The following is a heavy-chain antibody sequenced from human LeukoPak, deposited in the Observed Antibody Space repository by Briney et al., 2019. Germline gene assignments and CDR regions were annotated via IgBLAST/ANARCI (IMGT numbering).Heavy chain of an antibody. CDR2: ISSSAI. J-gene: IGHJ4*02. CDR1: GFSFSAYS. CDR3: VRDHDWAFDY. V-gene: IGHV3-48*01. Sequence: GGSLRLSCAASGFSFSAYSMNWVRQAPGKWLEWVSYISSSAIYYADSVKGRFTLSRDSAKNSLYLQMNSLRVEDTAVYYCVRDHDWAFDYWGQGALVTVSS. D-gene: IGHD3-9*01.